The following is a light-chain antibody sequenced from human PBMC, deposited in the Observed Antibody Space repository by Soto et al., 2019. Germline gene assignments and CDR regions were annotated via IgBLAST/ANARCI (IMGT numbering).Light chain of an antibody. V-gene: IGLV2-8*01. CDR2: EVS. J-gene: IGLJ1*01. CDR3: SSYAGSNNPYV. Sequence: QSALTQPPSASGSPGQSVTISCTGTSSDIGGYNYVSWYQQYPGKAPKLMIYEVSKRPSGVPDRFSGSKSGNTASLTVSGLQDEDEADYYCSSYAGSNNPYVFGTGTKVTVL. CDR1: SSDIGGYNY.